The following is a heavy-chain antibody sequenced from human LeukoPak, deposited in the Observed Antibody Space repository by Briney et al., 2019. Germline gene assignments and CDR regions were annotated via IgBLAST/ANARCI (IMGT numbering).Heavy chain of an antibody. V-gene: IGHV3-48*03. CDR2: ISSSGSTI. CDR1: GFIFSSYE. J-gene: IGHJ4*02. D-gene: IGHD3-22*01. Sequence: PGGSLRLSCAASGFIFSSYEMNWVRQAPGKGLGWVPYISSSGSTIYYADSVKGRFTISRDNAKNSLYLQMNSLRAEDTAVYYCASGGMVNRYYDSSGSDYWGQGTLVTVSS. CDR3: ASGGMVNRYYDSSGSDY.